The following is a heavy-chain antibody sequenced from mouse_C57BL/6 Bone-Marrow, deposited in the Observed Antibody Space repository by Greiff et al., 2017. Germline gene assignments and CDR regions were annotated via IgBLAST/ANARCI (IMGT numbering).Heavy chain of an antibody. CDR3: ALLGAARDFDF. CDR1: GYTFTSYW. CDR2: IHPSDSDT. Sequence: QVQLQQPGAELVKPGASVKVSCKASGYTFTSYWMHWVKQRPGQGLEWIGRIHPSDSDTNYNQKFKGKATLTVDKSSSTAYMQLSSLASEAAAVYACALLGAARDFDFWGTGTTVTVSS. D-gene: IGHD3-3*01. V-gene: IGHV1-74*01. J-gene: IGHJ1*03.